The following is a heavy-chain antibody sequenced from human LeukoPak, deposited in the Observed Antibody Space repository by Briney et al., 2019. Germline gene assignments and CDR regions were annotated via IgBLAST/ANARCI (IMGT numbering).Heavy chain of an antibody. D-gene: IGHD6-19*01. CDR1: GFAFGSYA. V-gene: IGHV3-23*01. CDR3: AKTTVGYSSGRFPGWPADY. CDR2: IFGSGGSA. J-gene: IGHJ4*02. Sequence: GGSLRPSCAASGFAFGSYAMYWVRQAPGKGLEWVSGIFGSGGSAHYADSVKGRFTISRDNSKNTVYLEMNSLRAEDTAVYYCAKTTVGYSSGRFPGWPADYWGQGTLVTVSS.